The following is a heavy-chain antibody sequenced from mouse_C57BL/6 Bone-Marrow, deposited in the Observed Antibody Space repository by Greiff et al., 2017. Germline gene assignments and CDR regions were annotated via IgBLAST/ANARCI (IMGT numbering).Heavy chain of an antibody. V-gene: IGHV1-26*01. D-gene: IGHD2-4*01. CDR3: ARYDYDLYYFDY. J-gene: IGHJ2*01. Sequence: EVQLQQSGPELVKPGASVKTSCKASGYTFTDYYMNWVKQSHGKSLEWIGDINPNNGGTSYNQKFKGKATLTVDKSSSTAYMELRSLTSEDSAVYYCARYDYDLYYFDYWGQGTTLTVSS. CDR2: INPNNGGT. CDR1: GYTFTDYY.